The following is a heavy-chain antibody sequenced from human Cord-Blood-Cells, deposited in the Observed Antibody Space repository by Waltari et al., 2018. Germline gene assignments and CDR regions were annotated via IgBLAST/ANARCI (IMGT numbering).Heavy chain of an antibody. CDR3: AKTRTTSLFFDY. Sequence: QVQLVESGGGVVQPGRSLRLSCAASGFTFISYGMHRLRQAPGKGLEWGGVRSYDGSNKYYAESVKGRFTISRDNSKNTLYLQMNSLRAEDTAVYYCAKTRTTSLFFDYWSQGTLVTVSS. CDR2: RSYDGSNK. V-gene: IGHV3-30*18. CDR1: GFTFISYG. J-gene: IGHJ4*02.